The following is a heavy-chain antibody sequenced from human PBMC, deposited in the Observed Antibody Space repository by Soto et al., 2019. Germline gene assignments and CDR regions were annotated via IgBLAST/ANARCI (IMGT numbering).Heavy chain of an antibody. CDR1: GYSFTSYW. D-gene: IGHD3-3*01. Sequence: GESLKISCKGSGYSFTSYWISWVRQMPGKGLEWMGRIDPSDSYTNYSPSFQGHVTISADKSISTAYLQWSSLKASDTAMYYCARVSGYDNYYYGMDVWGQGTTVTVSS. CDR2: IDPSDSYT. J-gene: IGHJ6*02. CDR3: ARVSGYDNYYYGMDV. V-gene: IGHV5-10-1*01.